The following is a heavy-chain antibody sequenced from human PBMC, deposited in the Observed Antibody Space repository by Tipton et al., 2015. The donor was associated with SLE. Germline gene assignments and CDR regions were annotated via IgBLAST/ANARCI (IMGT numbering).Heavy chain of an antibody. CDR1: GASMTNNY. CDR2: IFYSGGT. CDR3: ARHGGRFLDY. D-gene: IGHD3-16*01. Sequence: GSLRLSCTVSGASMTNNYWSWIRQPPGQGLEWIGYIFYSGGTNYSPSLNGRVTISIDTSKNQFSLRLSSVTAADTALYYCARHGGRFLDYWGRGTLVSVSS. J-gene: IGHJ4*02. V-gene: IGHV4-59*08.